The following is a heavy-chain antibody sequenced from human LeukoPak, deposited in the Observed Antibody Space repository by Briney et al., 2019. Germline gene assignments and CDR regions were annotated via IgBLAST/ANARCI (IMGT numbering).Heavy chain of an antibody. CDR2: ISYSGNT. J-gene: IGHJ6*02. Sequence: SETLSLTCTVSGVSISSVGYYWSWIRQYPGKGLEWIGYISYSGNTYYNPSLKSRVSISVDTSKTQFSLNLSSVTAADTALYYCAAAPILRGEGGEHYKYGMDVWGQGTTVIVSS. CDR3: AAAPILRGEGGEHYKYGMDV. V-gene: IGHV4-31*03. D-gene: IGHD2-2*02. CDR1: GVSISSVGYY.